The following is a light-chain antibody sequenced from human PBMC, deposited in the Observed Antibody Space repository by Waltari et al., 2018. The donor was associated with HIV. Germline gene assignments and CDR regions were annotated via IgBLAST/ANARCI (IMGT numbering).Light chain of an antibody. V-gene: IGLV2-14*01. Sequence: QSALTQPASVSGSPGQSLTISCPGTSSDIGGYKYVSWYQQQPGKAPKLMISEVSNRPSGVSNRFSGSKSGNTASLTISGLQAEDEADYYCSSYTTSSTWVFGGGTKLTVL. CDR2: EVS. J-gene: IGLJ3*02. CDR3: SSYTTSSTWV. CDR1: SSDIGGYKY.